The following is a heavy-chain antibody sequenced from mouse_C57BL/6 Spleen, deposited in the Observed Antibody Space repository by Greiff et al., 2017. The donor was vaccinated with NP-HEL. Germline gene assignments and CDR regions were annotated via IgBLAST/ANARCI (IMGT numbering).Heavy chain of an antibody. J-gene: IGHJ2*01. CDR2: ISSGSSTI. CDR1: GFTFSDYG. V-gene: IGHV5-17*01. D-gene: IGHD2-3*01. CDR3: ASEDGFRFDY. Sequence: EVQVVESGGGLVKPGGSLKLSCAASGFTFSDYGMHWVRQAPEKGLEWVAYISSGSSTIYYADTVKGRFTISRDNAKNTLFLQMTSLKDEDTAMYYCASEDGFRFDYWGQGTTLTVSS.